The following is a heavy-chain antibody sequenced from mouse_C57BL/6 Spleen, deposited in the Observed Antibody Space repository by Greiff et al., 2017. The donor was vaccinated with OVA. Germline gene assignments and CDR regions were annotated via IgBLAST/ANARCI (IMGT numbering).Heavy chain of an antibody. CDR2: IYPGDGDT. Sequence: QVQLKESGAELVKPGASVKISCKASGYAFSSYWMNWVKQRPGKGLEWIGQIYPGDGDTNYTGKFQGKATLTADKSSSTAYMQLSSLTSEDSAVYFCARSPWGDYWGQGTTLTVSS. J-gene: IGHJ2*01. V-gene: IGHV1-80*01. CDR3: ARSPWGDY. CDR1: GYAFSSYW.